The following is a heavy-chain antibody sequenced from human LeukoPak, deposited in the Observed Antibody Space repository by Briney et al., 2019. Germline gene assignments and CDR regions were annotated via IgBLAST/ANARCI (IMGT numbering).Heavy chain of an antibody. V-gene: IGHV1-69*06. CDR2: IIPIFGTA. CDR1: GGTFSSYA. Sequence: SVKVSCKASGGTFSSYAISWVRQAPGQGLEWMGGIIPIFGTANYAQKFQGRVTITADKSTSTAYMELSSLRSEDTAVYYCARTYYYDSSGYYYFDYWGQGTLVTVSS. J-gene: IGHJ4*02. CDR3: ARTYYYDSSGYYYFDY. D-gene: IGHD3-22*01.